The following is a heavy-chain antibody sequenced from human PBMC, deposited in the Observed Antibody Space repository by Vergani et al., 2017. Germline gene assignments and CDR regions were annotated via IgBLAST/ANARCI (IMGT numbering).Heavy chain of an antibody. CDR2: IYHSGST. Sequence: QVQLQESGPGLVKPSGTLSLTCAVSGGSISSSNWWSWVRQPPGKGLEWIGEIYHSGSTNYNPSLKSRVTISVDKSKNQFSLKLSSVTAADTAVYYCARDVPVRDIVVVTANWYFDLWGRGTLVTVSS. V-gene: IGHV4-4*02. J-gene: IGHJ2*01. D-gene: IGHD2-21*02. CDR3: ARDVPVRDIVVVTANWYFDL. CDR1: GGSISSSNW.